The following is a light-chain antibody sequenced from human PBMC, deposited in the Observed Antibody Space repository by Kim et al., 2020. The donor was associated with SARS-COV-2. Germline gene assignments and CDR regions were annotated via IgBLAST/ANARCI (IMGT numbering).Light chain of an antibody. Sequence: PGGTASITCGGDNIEAKSVHWYQQRPGQAPLLVIYYDTDRPSGIPERFSGSNSGNTATLTISRVEAGDEAEFFCQVWDSSISQVLFGGGTQLTVL. J-gene: IGLJ3*02. CDR1: NIEAKS. CDR3: QVWDSSISQVL. V-gene: IGLV3-21*04. CDR2: YDT.